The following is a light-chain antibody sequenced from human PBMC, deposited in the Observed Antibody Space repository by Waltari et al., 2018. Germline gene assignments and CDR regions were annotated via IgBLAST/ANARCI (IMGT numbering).Light chain of an antibody. CDR3: QQYYSYPYT. CDR2: ATS. CDR1: QGVSSS. Sequence: AIRMTQSPSSFSASIGDRVTITCRASQGVSSSLAWYQQKPGQAPKLLIFATSTLQSGVPSRFSGSGSGTEFTLTVSCLQSEDFATYYCQQYYSYPYTFGQGTKLEIK. J-gene: IGKJ2*01. V-gene: IGKV1-8*01.